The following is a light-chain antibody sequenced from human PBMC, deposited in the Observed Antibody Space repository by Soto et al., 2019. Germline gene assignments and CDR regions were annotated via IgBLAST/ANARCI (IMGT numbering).Light chain of an antibody. CDR1: QSVSSNN. CDR2: GSY. J-gene: IGKJ3*01. CDR3: QQYGSSPFT. Sequence: EIVLTQSPGTLSLSPGERATLSCRASQSVSSNNLAWYQQRPGHAPSVVIYGSYTRATGIPERFSGSGSGTDFTLTISRLEPEDFAVYYCQQYGSSPFTFGPGTKVDIK. V-gene: IGKV3-20*01.